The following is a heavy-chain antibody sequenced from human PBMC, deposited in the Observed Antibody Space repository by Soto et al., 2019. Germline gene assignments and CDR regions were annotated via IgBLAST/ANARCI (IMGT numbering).Heavy chain of an antibody. D-gene: IGHD2-21*01. Sequence: EVQLVESGGDLVKPGGSLRLSCAASGFIFSHAWFHWVRQPQGKGLELVGRVKNNGGATDYAASVQGRFTISRDDSIVTVYLQMSSLRTEDTAIYYCAADLGPAYDSNYWFDPWGQGTLVTVSS. J-gene: IGHJ5*02. CDR2: VKNNGGAT. CDR1: GFIFSHAW. V-gene: IGHV3-15*07. CDR3: AADLGPAYDSNYWFDP.